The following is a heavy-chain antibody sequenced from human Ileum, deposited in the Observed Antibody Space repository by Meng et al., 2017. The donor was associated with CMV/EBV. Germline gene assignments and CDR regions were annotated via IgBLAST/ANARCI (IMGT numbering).Heavy chain of an antibody. CDR2: ISTDGVYI. V-gene: IGHV3-21*01. CDR1: GFTFGGHS. J-gene: IGHJ4*02. CDR3: ARGETVGATPGFDY. D-gene: IGHD1-26*01. Sequence: ASGFTFGGHSMNWVRQAPGKGLEWVSSISTDGVYIVYAESVKGRFTISRDNVKNSLYLQMSRLRVEDTAVYYCARGETVGATPGFDYWGQGSLVTVSS.